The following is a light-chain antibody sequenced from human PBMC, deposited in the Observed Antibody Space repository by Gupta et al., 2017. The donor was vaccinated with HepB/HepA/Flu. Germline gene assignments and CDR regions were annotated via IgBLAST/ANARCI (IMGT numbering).Light chain of an antibody. J-gene: IGLJ2*01. CDR3: ETWDSNIRV. CDR2: VESSGRY. V-gene: IGLV4-60*03. Sequence: HLMVSQSFSASASLASSVKLTCTLSSGYSLYSIGWHQQQPGKAPRFLMKVESSGRYNKGSGIPDRFSGSCSGAARYPTISNIQSEDEADYYCETWDSNIRVFGGGTKLTVL. CDR1: SGYSLYS.